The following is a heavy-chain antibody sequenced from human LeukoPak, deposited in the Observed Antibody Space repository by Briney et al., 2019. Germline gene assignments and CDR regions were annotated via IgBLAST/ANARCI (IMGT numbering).Heavy chain of an antibody. D-gene: IGHD3-10*01. V-gene: IGHV3-53*01. J-gene: IGHJ4*02. Sequence: GGSLRLSCAASGFIVSGDFMSWVRQAPGKGLEWVSVIYSDGSTYYADSVKGRFTISRDTSKNTLLLQMNSLRAEDTAVYFCVRERFGAIVENWGQGALVIVSS. CDR3: VRERFGAIVEN. CDR1: GFIVSGDF. CDR2: IYSDGST.